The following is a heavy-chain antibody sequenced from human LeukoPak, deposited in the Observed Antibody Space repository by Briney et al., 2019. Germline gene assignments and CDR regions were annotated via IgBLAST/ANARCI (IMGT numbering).Heavy chain of an antibody. CDR3: ARVRGYSGYEGRYYYYGMDV. J-gene: IGHJ6*02. CDR2: IYSGGST. V-gene: IGHV3-53*01. CDR1: GFTFSDYY. Sequence: GGSLRLSCAASGFTFSDYYMSWIRQAPGKGLEWVSVIYSGGSTYYADSVKGRFTISRDNSKNTLYLQMNSLRAEDTAIYYCARVRGYSGYEGRYYYYGMDVWGQGTTVTVSS. D-gene: IGHD5-12*01.